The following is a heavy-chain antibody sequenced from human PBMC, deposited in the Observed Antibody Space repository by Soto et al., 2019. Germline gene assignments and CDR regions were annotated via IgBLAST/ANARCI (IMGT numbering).Heavy chain of an antibody. J-gene: IGHJ5*02. CDR3: ASLDWNYRTRRLDP. CDR1: GGSIRSSSYN. CDR2: IYYSGST. V-gene: IGHV4-39*01. Sequence: SETLSLTCTVSGGSIRSSSYNWGWIRQPPGKGLEWIGSIYYSGSTYYNPSLKSRVIISVDTSKNQFSLKLSSVTAADTAVYYCASLDWNYRTRRLDPWGEGTRVTVAS. D-gene: IGHD1-7*01.